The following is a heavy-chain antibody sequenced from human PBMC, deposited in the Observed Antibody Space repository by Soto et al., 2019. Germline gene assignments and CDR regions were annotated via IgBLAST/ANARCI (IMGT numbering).Heavy chain of an antibody. V-gene: IGHV5-51*01. D-gene: IGHD6-13*01. CDR1: GYSFTSYW. Sequence: GESLKISCKGSGYSFTSYWIGWVRQMPGKGLEWMGIIYPGDSDTRYSPSFRGQVTISADKSISTAYLQWSSLKASDTAMYYCARHISEWQQLGGRFDPWGQGTLVTVSS. CDR2: IYPGDSDT. J-gene: IGHJ5*02. CDR3: ARHISEWQQLGGRFDP.